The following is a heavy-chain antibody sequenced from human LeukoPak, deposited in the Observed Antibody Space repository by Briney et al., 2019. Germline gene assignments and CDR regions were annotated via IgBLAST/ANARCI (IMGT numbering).Heavy chain of an antibody. D-gene: IGHD5-24*01. CDR3: ARYDVDMATNN. CDR2: MXYRGGT. Sequence: XXXGYMXYRGGTXYNXSLQXRVTISVATSKNQCSLKVTSVTAAXTAVYYCARYDVDMATNNWGQGTLVTVSS. J-gene: IGHJ4*02. V-gene: IGHV4-59*12.